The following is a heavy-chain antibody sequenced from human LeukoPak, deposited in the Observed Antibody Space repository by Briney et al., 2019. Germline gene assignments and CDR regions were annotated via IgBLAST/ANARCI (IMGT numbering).Heavy chain of an antibody. CDR2: IYYSGST. Sequence: PSETLSLTCTVSGGSISSGSYYWSWIRQPAGKGLEWIGYIYYSGSTNYNPSLKSRVTISVDTSKNQFSLKLSSVTAADTAVYYCAREYSYSNRGRSYFDYWGQGTLVTVSS. D-gene: IGHD7-27*01. CDR3: AREYSYSNRGRSYFDY. J-gene: IGHJ4*02. CDR1: GGSISSGSYY. V-gene: IGHV4-61*10.